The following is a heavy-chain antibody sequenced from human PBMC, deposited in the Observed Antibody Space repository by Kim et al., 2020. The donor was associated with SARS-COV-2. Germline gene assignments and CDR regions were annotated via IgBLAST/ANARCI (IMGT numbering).Heavy chain of an antibody. CDR2: INHSGST. J-gene: IGHJ4*02. CDR1: GGSFSGYY. Sequence: SETLSLTCAVYGGSFSGYYWSWIRQPPGKGLEWIGEINHSGSTNYNPSLKSRVTISVDTSKNQFSLKLSSVTAADTAVYYCARGHSIVGATFEDYWGQGT. D-gene: IGHD1-26*01. CDR3: ARGHSIVGATFEDY. V-gene: IGHV4-34*01.